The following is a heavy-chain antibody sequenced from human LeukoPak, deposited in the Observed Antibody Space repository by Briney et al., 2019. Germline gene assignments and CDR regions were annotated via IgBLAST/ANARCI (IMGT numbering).Heavy chain of an antibody. Sequence: GGSLRLSCAASGFTFSSYAMSWVRQAPGKGLEWVSAISGSGGSTYYADSVKGRFTISRDSSKNTLYLQMNSLRAEDTAVYYCAKQKGETMIVVNFDYWGQGTLVTVSS. J-gene: IGHJ4*02. CDR2: ISGSGGST. V-gene: IGHV3-23*01. D-gene: IGHD3-22*01. CDR3: AKQKGETMIVVNFDY. CDR1: GFTFSSYA.